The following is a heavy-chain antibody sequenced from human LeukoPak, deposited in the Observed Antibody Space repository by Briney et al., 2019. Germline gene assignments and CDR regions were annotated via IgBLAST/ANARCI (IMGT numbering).Heavy chain of an antibody. J-gene: IGHJ4*02. Sequence: GGSLRLSCAASGFTFSSYWMSWVRQAPGKGLEWVANIKQDGSEKYYVDSVKGRFTISRDNAKNSLYLQMNSLRAEDTAVYYCAREGYYDFWSGGGYFDYWGQGTLVTISS. D-gene: IGHD3-3*01. V-gene: IGHV3-7*01. CDR2: IKQDGSEK. CDR1: GFTFSSYW. CDR3: AREGYYDFWSGGGYFDY.